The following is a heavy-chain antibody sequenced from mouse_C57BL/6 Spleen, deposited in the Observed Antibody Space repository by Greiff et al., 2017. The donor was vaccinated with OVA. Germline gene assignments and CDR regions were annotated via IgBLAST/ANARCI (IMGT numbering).Heavy chain of an antibody. D-gene: IGHD2-1*01. CDR2: IYPSDSET. CDR3: ARRWDDGNYGYFDV. CDR1: GYTFTSYW. Sequence: QVQLQQPGAELVRPGSSVKLSCKASGYTFTSYWMDWVKQRPGQGLEWIGNIYPSDSETHYNQKFKDKATLTVDKSSSTAYMQLSSLTSEDSAVDDCARRWDDGNYGYFDVWGTGTTVTVSS. J-gene: IGHJ1*03. V-gene: IGHV1-61*01.